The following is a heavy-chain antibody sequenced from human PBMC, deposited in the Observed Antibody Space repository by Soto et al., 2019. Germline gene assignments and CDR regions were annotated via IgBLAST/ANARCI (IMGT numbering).Heavy chain of an antibody. Sequence: EVQLLESGGRLVLPGGSLRLSCAASGFTFTSSAMNWVRQAPGKGLEWVSGISSIGGLTYYADSVKGRFSISRDNSKNTLYLQMNSLRAEDTAVYYCAKVGFSFDYWGQGTLVTVSS. CDR1: GFTFTSSA. D-gene: IGHD3-10*01. V-gene: IGHV3-23*01. CDR3: AKVGFSFDY. CDR2: ISSIGGLT. J-gene: IGHJ4*02.